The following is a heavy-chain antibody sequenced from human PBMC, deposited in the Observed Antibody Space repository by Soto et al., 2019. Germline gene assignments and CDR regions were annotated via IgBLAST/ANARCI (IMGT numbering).Heavy chain of an antibody. Sequence: QVQLQESGPGLVKPSETLSLTCTVSGDSISSYYWTWIRQPPGKGLEWIGYIYRTGNTKCNPSLKSRVTISVDTSKNQVSLEMNSVSAADTAVYYCARQQQFGELTALDVWGQGTTVTVSS. J-gene: IGHJ6*02. V-gene: IGHV4-59*08. CDR3: ARQQQFGELTALDV. D-gene: IGHD3-10*01. CDR1: GDSISSYY. CDR2: IYRTGNT.